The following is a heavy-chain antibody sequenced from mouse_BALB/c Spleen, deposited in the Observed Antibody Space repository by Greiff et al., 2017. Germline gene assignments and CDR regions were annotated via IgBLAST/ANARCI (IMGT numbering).Heavy chain of an antibody. CDR3: AREDDGYPLDY. Sequence: EVHLVESGPGLVKPSQSLSLTCSVTGYSITSGYYWNWIRQFPGNKLEWMGYISYDGSNNYNPSLKNRISITRDTSKNQFFLKLNSVTTEDTATYYCAREDDGYPLDYWGQGTTLTVSS. D-gene: IGHD2-3*01. J-gene: IGHJ2*01. CDR1: GYSITSGYY. V-gene: IGHV3-6*02. CDR2: ISYDGSN.